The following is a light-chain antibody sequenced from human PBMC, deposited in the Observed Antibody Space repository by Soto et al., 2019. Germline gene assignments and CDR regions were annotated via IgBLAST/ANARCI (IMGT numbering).Light chain of an antibody. J-gene: IGKJ1*01. Sequence: EIVLTQSPATLSLSPGERATLSCRASQSVSSYLAWYQQKPGQAPRLLIYDASNRATGIPARFSGSGSGTDFTLTISSLGPEDFAVYYCQQRDAWPRTFGQGTKVDIK. V-gene: IGKV3-11*01. CDR3: QQRDAWPRT. CDR1: QSVSSY. CDR2: DAS.